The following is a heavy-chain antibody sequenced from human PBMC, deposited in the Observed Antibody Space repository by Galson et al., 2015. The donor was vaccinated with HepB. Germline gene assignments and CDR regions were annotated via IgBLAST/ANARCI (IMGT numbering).Heavy chain of an antibody. J-gene: IGHJ6*02. Sequence: SETLSLTCAVYGGSFSGYYWSWIRQPPGKGLEWIGEINHSGSTNYNPSLKSRVTISVDTSKNQFSLKLSSVTAADTAVYYCARGDYCSSTSCYLRSPYRHYYGMDVWGQGTTVTVSS. CDR1: GGSFSGYY. V-gene: IGHV4-34*01. CDR2: INHSGST. CDR3: ARGDYCSSTSCYLRSPYRHYYGMDV. D-gene: IGHD2-2*01.